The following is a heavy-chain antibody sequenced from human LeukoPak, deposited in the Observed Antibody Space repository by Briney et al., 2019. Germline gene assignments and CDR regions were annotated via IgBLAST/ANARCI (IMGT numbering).Heavy chain of an antibody. J-gene: IGHJ3*02. CDR2: IYPGDSDT. V-gene: IGHV5-51*01. CDR3: ARHDSSGWPNHDAFDI. D-gene: IGHD6-19*01. CDR1: GYSFTSYW. Sequence: GESLKISCKGSGYSFTSYWIGWVRQMPGKGLEWMGIIYPGDSDTRYIPSFQGQVTISADKSISTAYLQWSSLKASDTAMYYCARHDSSGWPNHDAFDIWGQGTMVTVSS.